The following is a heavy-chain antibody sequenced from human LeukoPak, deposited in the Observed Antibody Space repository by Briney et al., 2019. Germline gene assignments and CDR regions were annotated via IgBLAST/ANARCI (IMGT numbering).Heavy chain of an antibody. Sequence: GASVKVSCKASGGTFSSYAISWVRQAPGQGLEWMGRIIPTLGIANYAQKFQGRVTITADKSTSTAYMELSSLRSEDTAVYYCARSGFPGLMAAAGKKYYYYGMDVWGQGTTVTVSS. D-gene: IGHD6-13*01. CDR3: ARSGFPGLMAAAGKKYYYYGMDV. CDR2: IIPTLGIA. J-gene: IGHJ6*02. CDR1: GGTFSSYA. V-gene: IGHV1-69*04.